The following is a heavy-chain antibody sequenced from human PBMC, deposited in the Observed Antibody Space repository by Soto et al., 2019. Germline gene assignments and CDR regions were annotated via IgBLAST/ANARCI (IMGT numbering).Heavy chain of an antibody. CDR3: AKSLWDIVVVPTAPVDW. D-gene: IGHD2-2*01. CDR2: LSGSGGTS. J-gene: IGHJ4*02. CDR1: RFTFSSYV. Sequence: VQLLESGGGLVQPGGSLRLSCAASRFTFSSYVMNWVRQAPGKGLEWVSSLSGSGGTSHYADSVKGRFTISRDNSKNTLYLLMNSLRADDTAVYYCAKSLWDIVVVPTAPVDWWGQGTLVTVSS. V-gene: IGHV3-23*01.